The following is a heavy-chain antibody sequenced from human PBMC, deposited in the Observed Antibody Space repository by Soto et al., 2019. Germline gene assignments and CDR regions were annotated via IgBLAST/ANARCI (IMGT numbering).Heavy chain of an antibody. Sequence: QVQLVESGGGVVQPGRSLRLSCAVSGFTVSTYGMHWVRQAPGKGLEWVAVISRDGGTKYYADSVKGRFTISRDNYRNTLFLEMNSLRGDEMAVYYCTGEVASGYWGQGTLVTVSS. CDR3: TGEVASGY. J-gene: IGHJ4*02. V-gene: IGHV3-30*03. CDR1: GFTVSTYG. D-gene: IGHD2-8*02. CDR2: ISRDGGTK.